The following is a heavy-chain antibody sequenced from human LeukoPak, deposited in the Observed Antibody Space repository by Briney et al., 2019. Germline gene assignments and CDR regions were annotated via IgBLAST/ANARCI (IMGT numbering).Heavy chain of an antibody. V-gene: IGHV3-66*01. J-gene: IGHJ4*02. D-gene: IGHD3-22*01. Sequence: PGGSLRLSCAASGFTFSNYWMSWVRQAPGKGLEWVSVIYSGGSTYYADSVKGRFTISRDNSKNTLYLQMNSLRAEDTAVYYCARDMDSSGYYFDYWGQGTLVTVSS. CDR3: ARDMDSSGYYFDY. CDR1: GFTFSNYW. CDR2: IYSGGST.